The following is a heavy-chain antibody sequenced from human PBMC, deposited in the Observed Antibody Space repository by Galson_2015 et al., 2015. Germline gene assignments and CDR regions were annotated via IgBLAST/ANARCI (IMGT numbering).Heavy chain of an antibody. V-gene: IGHV1-18*04. J-gene: IGHJ3*02. CDR2: ISAYNGNT. Sequence: SVKVSCKAPGYTFTSYGISWVRQAPRQGLEWMGWISAYNGNTNYAQKFQGRVTMTTDTSTSTAYMELRSLRSDDTAVYYCVRDTTRFLIAAAGSDAFDIWGQGTMVTVSS. CDR1: GYTFTSYG. D-gene: IGHD6-13*01. CDR3: VRDTTRFLIAAAGSDAFDI.